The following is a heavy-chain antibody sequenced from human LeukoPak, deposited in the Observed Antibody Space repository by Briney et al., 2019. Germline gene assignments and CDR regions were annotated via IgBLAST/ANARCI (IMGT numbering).Heavy chain of an antibody. D-gene: IGHD2-21*02. CDR2: IYPGDSDT. CDR1: GYSFTSYW. Sequence: GESLKTSCKGSGYSFTSYWIGWVRQMPGKGLEWMGIIYPGDSDTRYSPSFQGQVTISADKSISTAYLQWSSLKASDTAMYYCARPRCGGDCYDAFDIWGQGTMVTVSS. V-gene: IGHV5-51*01. CDR3: ARPRCGGDCYDAFDI. J-gene: IGHJ3*02.